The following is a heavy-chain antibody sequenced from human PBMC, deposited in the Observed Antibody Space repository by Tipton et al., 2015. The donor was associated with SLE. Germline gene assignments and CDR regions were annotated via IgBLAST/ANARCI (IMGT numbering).Heavy chain of an antibody. J-gene: IGHJ5*02. CDR3: ARHTIHFGESQSNFFDP. Sequence: TLSLTCTVSGASISSGTFYWGWIRQPPGKGLEWIGSSSHSGSTFYHPSLTSRITVSVDTSKNQFSLRLNSVTASGTAFYYCARHTIHFGESQSNFFDPWGQGTLVTVSS. D-gene: IGHD3-10*01. CDR1: GASISSGTFY. V-gene: IGHV4-39*01. CDR2: SSHSGST.